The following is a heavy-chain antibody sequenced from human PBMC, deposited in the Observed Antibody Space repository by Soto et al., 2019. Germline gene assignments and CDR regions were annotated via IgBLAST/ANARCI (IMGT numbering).Heavy chain of an antibody. J-gene: IGHJ5*02. CDR1: GYGFTTSA. CDR3: ARAAGRSKLLPYYFDP. CDR2: ISPATGDT. D-gene: IGHD3-10*01. Sequence: QVHLVQSGAEVQKPGASVRISCQASGYGFTTSAFHWVRQAPGQSLEWMGWISPATGDTKYSQKVADRDTVDSDTSTTTVYTELRSLASHDTAVYYCARAAGRSKLLPYYFDPWGQGTLVTVSS. V-gene: IGHV1-3*01.